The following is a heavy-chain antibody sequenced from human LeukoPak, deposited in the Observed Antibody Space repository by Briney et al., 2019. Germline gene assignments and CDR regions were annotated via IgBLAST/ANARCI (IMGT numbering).Heavy chain of an antibody. Sequence: GGSLRLSCAAPGVSFSSDTMSWVRQTPGKRVEWVSYITSSSSGINYADSVKGRFTISRDNAKNSLYLQMNSLRDEDTAVYYCAPMGDYADYWGQGTLVTVSS. V-gene: IGHV3-48*02. CDR2: ITSSSSGI. CDR3: APMGDYADY. J-gene: IGHJ4*02. CDR1: GVSFSSDT. D-gene: IGHD2-8*01.